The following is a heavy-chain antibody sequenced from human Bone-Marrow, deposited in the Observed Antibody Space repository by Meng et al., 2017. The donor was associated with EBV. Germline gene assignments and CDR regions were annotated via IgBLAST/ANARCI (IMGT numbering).Heavy chain of an antibody. V-gene: IGHV3-21*06. CDR1: GFTFSSHD. Sequence: EVQVVESGGGLVKPGESLRLSCEVSGFTFSSHDMNWVRQAPGKGLEWVSSITRSSSYTFYADSVKGRFTISRDNAKNSLFLQMSSLRVEDTAVYYCARYYGALDYWGQGTLVTVSS. D-gene: IGHD4-17*01. J-gene: IGHJ4*02. CDR2: ITRSSSYT. CDR3: ARYYGALDY.